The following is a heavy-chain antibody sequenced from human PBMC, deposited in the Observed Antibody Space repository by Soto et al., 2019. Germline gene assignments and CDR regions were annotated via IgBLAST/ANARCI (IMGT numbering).Heavy chain of an antibody. J-gene: IGHJ6*02. CDR2: IDTTGSTT. V-gene: IGHV3-74*01. D-gene: IGHD4-4*01. CDR3: ASVSAAQYYYGMDA. CDR1: EFTFSTYW. Sequence: EVQLVESGGGLVQPGGSLRLSCAASEFTFSTYWMHWVRQAPGKGLEWVARIDTTGSTTTYAGSVRGRVTISRDNAKNTLYLQMHSVRDEDTAVYYCASVSAAQYYYGMDAWVQGTTVTVSS.